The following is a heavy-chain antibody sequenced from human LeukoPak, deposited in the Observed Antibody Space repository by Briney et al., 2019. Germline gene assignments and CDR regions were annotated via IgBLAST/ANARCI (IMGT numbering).Heavy chain of an antibody. J-gene: IGHJ4*02. CDR1: GFTFTDAW. Sequence: GGSLRLSCAASGFTFTDAWMSWVRQAPGKGLEWVSYISTSSSTMYYADSVKGRFTISRDNAKNSLYLQMNSLRAEDTAVYYCARDPGYFVGYWGQGTLVTVSS. CDR2: ISTSSSTM. D-gene: IGHD2/OR15-2a*01. CDR3: ARDPGYFVGY. V-gene: IGHV3-48*01.